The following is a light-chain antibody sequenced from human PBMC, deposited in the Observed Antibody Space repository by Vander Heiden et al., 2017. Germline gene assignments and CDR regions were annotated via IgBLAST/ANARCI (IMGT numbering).Light chain of an antibody. Sequence: IVLTQSPATLSLSPGDRPTLSCRASRSISSYVAWYQQKPSQATRLIIYDATDRAAGIPARFSSSGSGADFTITISSLEAEDFAVYYYQQRSDWWTFGQGTKVEIK. J-gene: IGKJ1*01. CDR2: DAT. CDR1: RSISSY. V-gene: IGKV3-11*01. CDR3: QQRSDWWT.